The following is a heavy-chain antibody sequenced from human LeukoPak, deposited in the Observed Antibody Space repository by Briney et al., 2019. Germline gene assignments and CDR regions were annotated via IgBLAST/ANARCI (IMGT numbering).Heavy chain of an antibody. CDR3: TRYNNDHFDY. Sequence: GGSLRLSCAGSGFTFGGYGMHWFRQTPGKGLEWVAVITYDGSRAFYADSVKGRFTTSRDNSKNTMSVQMDDLRAEDTAVYYCTRYNNDHFDYWGQGTLVTVSS. D-gene: IGHD1-14*01. CDR2: ITYDGSRA. V-gene: IGHV3-33*01. J-gene: IGHJ4*02. CDR1: GFTFGGYG.